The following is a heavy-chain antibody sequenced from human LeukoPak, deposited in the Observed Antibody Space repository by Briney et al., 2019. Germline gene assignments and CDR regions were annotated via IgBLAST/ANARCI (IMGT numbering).Heavy chain of an antibody. CDR1: GFTFSSYV. Sequence: GGSLRLSCEVSGFTFSSYVMSWVRQAPGKGLEWVSALSSSGGDTSYEDSVKGRLTISRDNSKRTLFLQMNSLRAEDTAFYYCAKAELGVDTFFDYWGQGTLVTVSS. V-gene: IGHV3-23*01. D-gene: IGHD3-3*01. CDR3: AKAELGVDTFFDY. J-gene: IGHJ4*02. CDR2: LSSSGGDT.